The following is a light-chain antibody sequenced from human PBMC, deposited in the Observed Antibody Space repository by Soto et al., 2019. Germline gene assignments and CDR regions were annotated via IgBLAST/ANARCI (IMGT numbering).Light chain of an antibody. Sequence: SYELTQPPSVSVSPGQTASITCSGDKLGDKYACWYQQKPGQSPVLVIYQNSKRPSGIPERSSGSNSGNTATLTISGTQAMDEADYSCQAWSSSTGVFGAGTKLTVL. CDR3: QAWSSSTGV. V-gene: IGLV3-1*01. J-gene: IGLJ3*02. CDR2: QNS. CDR1: KLGDKY.